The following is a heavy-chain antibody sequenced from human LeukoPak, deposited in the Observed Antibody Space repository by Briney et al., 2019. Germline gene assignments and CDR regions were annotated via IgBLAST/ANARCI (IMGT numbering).Heavy chain of an antibody. CDR1: GFTFSGSA. V-gene: IGHV3-73*01. Sequence: GGSLRLSCAASGFTFSGSAMHWVRQASGKGLEWVGRIRSKANSYATAYAASVKGRFTISRDDSKNTAYLQINSLKTEDTAVYYCTRHPAAAAGAYYYYYMDVWGKGTTVTVSS. D-gene: IGHD6-13*01. J-gene: IGHJ6*03. CDR2: IRSKANSYAT. CDR3: TRHPAAAAGAYYYYYMDV.